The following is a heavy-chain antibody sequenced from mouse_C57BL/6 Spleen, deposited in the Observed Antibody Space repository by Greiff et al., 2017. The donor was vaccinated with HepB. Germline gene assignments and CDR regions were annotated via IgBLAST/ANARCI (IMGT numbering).Heavy chain of an antibody. D-gene: IGHD2-4*01. CDR3: ARYYDYDEGYFDV. Sequence: EVKLVESGGGLVKPGGSLKLSCAASGFTFSDYGMHWVRQAPEKGLEWVAYISSGSSTIYYADTVKGRFTISRYNAKNTLFLQMTSLRSEDTAMYYCARYYDYDEGYFDVWGTGTTVTVSS. CDR1: GFTFSDYG. J-gene: IGHJ1*03. CDR2: ISSGSSTI. V-gene: IGHV5-17*01.